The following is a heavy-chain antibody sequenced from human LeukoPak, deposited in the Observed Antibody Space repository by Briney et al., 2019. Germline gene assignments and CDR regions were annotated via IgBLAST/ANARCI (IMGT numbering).Heavy chain of an antibody. V-gene: IGHV1-69*04. CDR2: IIPILGIA. CDR1: GGTFSSYA. CDR3: ARGLTAVAGTYYYGMDV. Sequence: SVKVSCKASGGTFSSYAISWVRQAPGQGLEWMGRIIPILGIANCAQKFQGRVTITADKSTSTAYMELSSLRSEDTAVYYCARGLTAVAGTYYYGMDVWGQGTTVTVSS. D-gene: IGHD6-19*01. J-gene: IGHJ6*02.